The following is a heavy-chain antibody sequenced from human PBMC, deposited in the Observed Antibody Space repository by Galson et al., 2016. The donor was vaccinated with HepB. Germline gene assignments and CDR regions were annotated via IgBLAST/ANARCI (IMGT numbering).Heavy chain of an antibody. Sequence: SLRLSCAASGFMFSTYGMYWVRQAPGKGLEWVAIISYDGSNKYYADSVKGRFTISRDNSKDTLSLQMNSLRAEDTAVYYCAEVGGSVLMVHLDSWGQGTLVTVSS. D-gene: IGHD2-8*01. CDR3: AEVGGSVLMVHLDS. V-gene: IGHV3-30*18. J-gene: IGHJ4*02. CDR1: GFMFSTYG. CDR2: ISYDGSNK.